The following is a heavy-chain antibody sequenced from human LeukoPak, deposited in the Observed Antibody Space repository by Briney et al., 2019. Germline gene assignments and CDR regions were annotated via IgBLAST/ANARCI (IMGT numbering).Heavy chain of an antibody. CDR1: GFTVSSNY. J-gene: IGHJ4*02. Sequence: PGGSLRLSCAASGFTVSSNYMSWVRQAPGKGLEWVSIIYSDGSGGSTHYADSVKGRFTISRDNSKSTLYLQMNSLRAEDTAVYYCARLYSSYFDYWGQGTLVTVSS. V-gene: IGHV3-53*01. D-gene: IGHD6-19*01. CDR3: ARLYSSYFDY. CDR2: IYSDGSGGST.